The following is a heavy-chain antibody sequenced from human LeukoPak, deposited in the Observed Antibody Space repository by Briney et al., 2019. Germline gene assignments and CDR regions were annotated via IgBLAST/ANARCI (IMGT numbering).Heavy chain of an antibody. J-gene: IGHJ4*02. CDR1: GFTFSSYW. Sequence: GGSLRLSCAASGFTFSSYWMSWVRQAPGKGLEWVANIKQDGSEKYYVDSVKGRFTISGDNAKNSLYLQMNSLRAEDTAVYYCARGSRVAVAGTGFDYWGQGTLVTVSS. CDR3: ARGSRVAVAGTGFDY. D-gene: IGHD6-19*01. CDR2: IKQDGSEK. V-gene: IGHV3-7*01.